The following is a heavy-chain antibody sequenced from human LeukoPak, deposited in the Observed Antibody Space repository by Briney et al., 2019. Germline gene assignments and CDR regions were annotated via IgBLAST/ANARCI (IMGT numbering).Heavy chain of an antibody. CDR1: GGTFSSYA. CDR2: IIPIFGTA. CDR3: ARDGNIVANRAPYYFDY. V-gene: IGHV1-69*13. Sequence: SVKVSCKASGGTFSSYAISWVRQAPGQGLEWMGGIIPIFGTANYAQKFQGRVTITADESTSTAYMELSSLGSEDTAVYYCARDGNIVANRAPYYFDYWGQGTLVTVSS. J-gene: IGHJ4*02. D-gene: IGHD5-12*01.